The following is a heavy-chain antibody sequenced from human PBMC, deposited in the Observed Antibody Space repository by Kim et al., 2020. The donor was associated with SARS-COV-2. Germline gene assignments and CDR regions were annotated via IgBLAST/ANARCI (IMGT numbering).Heavy chain of an antibody. Sequence: ASVKVSCRTSGYTFTNFAMSWVRQAPGQGLEWMGWISAYNGNTVYARKFQGRVTMTIDTSTSTAYMELRSLTSDDTAVYYCARGLSKSELQYVQFDYWAQ. J-gene: IGHJ4*02. V-gene: IGHV1-18*01. D-gene: IGHD3-10*02. CDR3: ARGLSKSELQYVQFDY. CDR1: GYTFTNFA. CDR2: ISAYNGNT.